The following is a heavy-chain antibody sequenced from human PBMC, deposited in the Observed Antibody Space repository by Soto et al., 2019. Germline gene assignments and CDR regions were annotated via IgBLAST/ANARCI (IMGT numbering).Heavy chain of an antibody. D-gene: IGHD5-12*01. V-gene: IGHV1-2*02. Sequence: ASVKVSCKASGYTFTGYYMHWVRQAPGQGLEWMGWINPNSGGTNYAQKFQGRVTMTRGTSISTAYMELSRLRSDDTAVYYCAREGHIVATMVYYYYYGMDVWGQGTTVTVSS. CDR2: INPNSGGT. J-gene: IGHJ6*02. CDR1: GYTFTGYY. CDR3: AREGHIVATMVYYYYYGMDV.